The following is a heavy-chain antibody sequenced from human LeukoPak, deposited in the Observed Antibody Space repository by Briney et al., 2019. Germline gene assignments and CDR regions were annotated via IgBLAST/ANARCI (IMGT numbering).Heavy chain of an antibody. CDR2: IYYSGST. CDR3: ARVALPDPASSWFDP. J-gene: IGHJ5*02. D-gene: IGHD2-2*01. CDR1: GGSFSGYY. Sequence: SETLSLTCAVYGGSFSGYYWSWIRQPPGKGLEWIGYIYYSGSTNYNPSLKSRVTISVDTSKNQFSLKLSSVTAADTAVYYCARVALPDPASSWFDPWGQGTLVTVSS. V-gene: IGHV4-59*01.